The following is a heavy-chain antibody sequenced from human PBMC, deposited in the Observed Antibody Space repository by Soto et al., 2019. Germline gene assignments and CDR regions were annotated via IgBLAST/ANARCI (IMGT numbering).Heavy chain of an antibody. D-gene: IGHD3-3*01. CDR3: ATPGPHYDFWSGPDYYYYGMDV. CDR1: GGTFSSYA. CDR2: IIPIFGTA. J-gene: IGHJ6*02. V-gene: IGHV1-69*13. Sequence: SVKVSCKASGGTFSSYAISWVRQAPGQGLEWMGGIIPIFGTANYAQKFQGRVTITADESTSTAYMELSSLRSEDTAVYYCATPGPHYDFWSGPDYYYYGMDVWGQGTTVTVSS.